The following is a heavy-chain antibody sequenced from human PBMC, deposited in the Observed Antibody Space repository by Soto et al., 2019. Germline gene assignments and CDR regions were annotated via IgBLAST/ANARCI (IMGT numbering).Heavy chain of an antibody. J-gene: IGHJ5*02. Sequence: SETLSLTCAVSGGSISSSNWWSWVRQPPGKGLEWIGEIYHSGSTNYNPSLKSRVTISVDKSKNQFSLKLSSVTAADTAVYYCARDSPRQGLGHNWFDPWGQGALVTVSS. CDR3: ARDSPRQGLGHNWFDP. CDR2: IYHSGST. CDR1: GGSISSSNW. D-gene: IGHD6-19*01. V-gene: IGHV4-4*02.